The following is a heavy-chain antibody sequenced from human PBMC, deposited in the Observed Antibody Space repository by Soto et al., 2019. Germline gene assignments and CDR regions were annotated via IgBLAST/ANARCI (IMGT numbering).Heavy chain of an antibody. V-gene: IGHV4-34*01. CDR1: GGSFSGYY. CDR3: ARPQRTGFYYYYYMDV. J-gene: IGHJ6*03. Sequence: SETLSLTCTVSGGSFSGYYWSWIRQPPGKGLEWIGEINHSGSTNYNPSLKSRVTISVDTSKNQFSLKLSSVTAADTAVYYCARPQRTGFYYYYYMDVWGKGTTVTVSS. D-gene: IGHD2-8*02. CDR2: INHSGST.